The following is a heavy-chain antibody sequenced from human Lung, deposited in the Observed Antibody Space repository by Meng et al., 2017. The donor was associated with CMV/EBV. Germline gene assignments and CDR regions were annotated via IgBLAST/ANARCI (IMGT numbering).Heavy chain of an antibody. D-gene: IGHD6-6*01. J-gene: IGHJ6*02. CDR3: ARPLAIRPMLGYYYGLDF. CDR1: GFTVTDNY. CDR2: IYSADRA. V-gene: IGHV3-53*01. Sequence: ESXKISXAASGFTVTDNYMIWVRQAPGKGLEWVSVIYSADRAYYADSVRGRFTISRDISKNTVYLQMLNLRAEDAAMYYCARPLAIRPMLGYYYGLDFWGQGTXVTVSS.